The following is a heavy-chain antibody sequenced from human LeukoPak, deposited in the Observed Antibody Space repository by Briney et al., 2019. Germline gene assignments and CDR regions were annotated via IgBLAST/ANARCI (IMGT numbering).Heavy chain of an antibody. CDR3: ARDLEPGDILTGYTRATP. Sequence: PGGSLRLSCAASGFTFSNFVMTWVRQAPGKGLEWVSAISGSGGRGTTYYADSVKGRSTISRDNSKNTLYLQMNSLRAEDTAVYYCARDLEPGDILTGYTRATPWGQGTLVTVSS. V-gene: IGHV3-23*01. CDR2: ISGSGGRGTT. D-gene: IGHD3-9*01. J-gene: IGHJ5*02. CDR1: GFTFSNFV.